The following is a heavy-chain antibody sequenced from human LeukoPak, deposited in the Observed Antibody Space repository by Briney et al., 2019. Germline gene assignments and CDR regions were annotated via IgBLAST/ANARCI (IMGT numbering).Heavy chain of an antibody. Sequence: ASVKVSSKASGYTFTGYYMHWVRQAPGQGLEWMGWINPNSGGTNYAQKFQGRVTMTRDTSISTAYMELSRLRSDDTAVYYCARAWRYNFSPLDYWGQGTLVTVSS. V-gene: IGHV1-2*02. D-gene: IGHD5-24*01. CDR3: ARAWRYNFSPLDY. J-gene: IGHJ4*02. CDR1: GYTFTGYY. CDR2: INPNSGGT.